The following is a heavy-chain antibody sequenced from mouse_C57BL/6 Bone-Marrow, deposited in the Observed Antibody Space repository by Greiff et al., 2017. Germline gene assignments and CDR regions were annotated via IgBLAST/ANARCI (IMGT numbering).Heavy chain of an antibody. V-gene: IGHV1-15*01. Sequence: QVQLKESGAELVRPGASVTLSCKASGYTFTDYEMHWVKQTPVHGLEWIGAIDPETGGTAYNQKFKGKAILTADKSSSTAYMELRSLTSEDSAVYYCTSPDWYFDFWGTGTTVTVSS. CDR3: TSPDWYFDF. CDR1: GYTFTDYE. J-gene: IGHJ1*03. CDR2: IDPETGGT.